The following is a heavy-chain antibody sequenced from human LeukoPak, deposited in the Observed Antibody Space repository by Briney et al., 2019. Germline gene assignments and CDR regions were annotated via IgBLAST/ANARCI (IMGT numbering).Heavy chain of an antibody. J-gene: IGHJ2*01. CDR3: TREGNWYFDL. CDR2: IYYRGNT. V-gene: IGHV4-39*02. CDR1: GGSISSDDSY. Sequence: SETLSLTCTVSGGSISSDDSYWGWIRQPPGKGLEWVGSIYYRGNTYYNPSLKGRFTISRDNAKSSLYLQMNSLRADDTAVYYCTREGNWYFDLWGRGTLVTVSS. D-gene: IGHD6-13*01.